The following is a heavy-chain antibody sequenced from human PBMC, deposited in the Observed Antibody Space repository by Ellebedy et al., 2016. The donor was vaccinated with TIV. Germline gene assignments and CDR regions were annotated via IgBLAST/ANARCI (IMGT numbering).Heavy chain of an antibody. Sequence: GESLKISXAASGFTVSSNYMSWVRQAPGKGLEWVANIKQDGSEKYYVDSVKGRFTISRDNAKNSLYLQMNSLRAEDTAVYYCARDLSESFDYWGQGTLVTVSS. CDR2: IKQDGSEK. CDR3: ARDLSESFDY. J-gene: IGHJ4*02. CDR1: GFTVSSNY. V-gene: IGHV3-7*03.